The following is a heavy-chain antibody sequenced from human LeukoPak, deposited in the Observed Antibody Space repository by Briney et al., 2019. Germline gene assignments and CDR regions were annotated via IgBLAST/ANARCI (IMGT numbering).Heavy chain of an antibody. D-gene: IGHD3-10*01. Sequence: PGGSLTLSCAASGFTFRSYAMSWVRQAPGKGLEWVSVISGSGLSTYYADSVKGRFTISRDNSTNTLYLQMNSLRAEDTAVYYCAKDIHYYGSDNYDQGPAYYYMDVWGKGTTVTVSS. J-gene: IGHJ6*03. CDR3: AKDIHYYGSDNYDQGPAYYYMDV. V-gene: IGHV3-23*01. CDR2: ISGSGLST. CDR1: GFTFRSYA.